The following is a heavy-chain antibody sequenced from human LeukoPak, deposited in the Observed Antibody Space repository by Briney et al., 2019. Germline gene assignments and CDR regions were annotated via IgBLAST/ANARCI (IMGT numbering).Heavy chain of an antibody. V-gene: IGHV4-34*01. J-gene: IGHJ3*02. CDR3: ARGWSVSAATYDAFDM. D-gene: IGHD2-2*01. CDR2: INDSGNT. Sequence: SETLSLTCAVYGGSFSGYYWNWIRQPPGKGLEWIGEINDSGNTNYNPSLKSRVTLSVDTTKNQFSLKLSSVTAADTAVYYCARGWSVSAATYDAFDMWGQGTMVTVSS. CDR1: GGSFSGYY.